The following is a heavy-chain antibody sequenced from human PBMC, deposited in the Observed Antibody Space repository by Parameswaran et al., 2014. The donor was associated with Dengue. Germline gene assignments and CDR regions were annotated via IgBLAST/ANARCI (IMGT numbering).Heavy chain of an antibody. CDR2: ISSSGSHI. J-gene: IGHJ6*02. D-gene: IGHD2-21*02. V-gene: IGHV3-21*01. Sequence: VRQAPGKGLEWVASISSSGSHIYHADSVKGRFTISRDNGKNSLFLQMNTLRTEDTALYYCARFREAGLLVWDTWGQGTTVTVSS. CDR3: ARFREAGLLVWDT.